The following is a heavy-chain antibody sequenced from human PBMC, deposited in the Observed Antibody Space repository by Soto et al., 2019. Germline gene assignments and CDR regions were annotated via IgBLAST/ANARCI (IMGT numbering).Heavy chain of an antibody. CDR2: IYHSGST. Sequence: QVQLQESGPGLVKPSGTLSLTCAVSGGSISNNNWWSWVRKPPGKGLEWIGEIYHSGSTNYNPSLKSRVTISVDKPKNEFSLKLGSVTAADTAMYYCARAGDYPLTGAFDVWGQGTMVTVSS. J-gene: IGHJ3*01. CDR3: ARAGDYPLTGAFDV. CDR1: GGSISNNNW. V-gene: IGHV4-4*02. D-gene: IGHD4-17*01.